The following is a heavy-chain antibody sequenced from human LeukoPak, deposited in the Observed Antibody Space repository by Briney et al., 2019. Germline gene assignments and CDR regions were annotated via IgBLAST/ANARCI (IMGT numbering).Heavy chain of an antibody. CDR2: IYTSGST. D-gene: IGHD2-2*01. Sequence: PSETLSLTCTVSGGSISSSSYYWSWIRQPAGKGLEWIGRIYTSGSTNYNPSLKSRVTISVDRSKNQFSLKLSSVTAADTAVYYCAREFGGYCSSTSCPDAFDIWGQGTMVTVSS. CDR3: AREFGGYCSSTSCPDAFDI. J-gene: IGHJ3*02. V-gene: IGHV4-61*02. CDR1: GGSISSSSYY.